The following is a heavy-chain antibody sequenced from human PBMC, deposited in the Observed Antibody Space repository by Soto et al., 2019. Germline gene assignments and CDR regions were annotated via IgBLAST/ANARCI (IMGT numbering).Heavy chain of an antibody. D-gene: IGHD3-10*01. CDR1: GFTFSSYA. Sequence: PGGSLRLSCSASGFTFSSYAMHWVRAAQGKGLEWVSGIGYGGGSTYYADSVKGRFTISRDNSKNTLYLQMNSLRAEDTAVYYCAKDYYGSGSYSRFFDYWGQGTLVTVSS. CDR3: AKDYYGSGSYSRFFDY. CDR2: IGYGGGST. V-gene: IGHV3-23*01. J-gene: IGHJ4*02.